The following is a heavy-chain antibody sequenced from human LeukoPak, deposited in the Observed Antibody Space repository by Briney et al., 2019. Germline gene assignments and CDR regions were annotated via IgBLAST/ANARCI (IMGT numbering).Heavy chain of an antibody. J-gene: IGHJ4*02. Sequence: ASVKVSCKASGYTFTGYYMHWVRQAPGQGLEWVGWINPNSGGTNYAQKFQGRVTMTRDTSISTAYMELSRLRSDDTAVYYCARDRIRMTTVTTADYWGQGTLVTVSS. V-gene: IGHV1-2*02. CDR1: GYTFTGYY. CDR2: INPNSGGT. CDR3: ARDRIRMTTVTTADY. D-gene: IGHD4-17*01.